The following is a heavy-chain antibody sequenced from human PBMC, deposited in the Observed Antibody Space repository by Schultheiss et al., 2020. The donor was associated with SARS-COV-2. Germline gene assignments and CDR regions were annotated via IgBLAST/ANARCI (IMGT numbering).Heavy chain of an antibody. J-gene: IGHJ4*02. V-gene: IGHV3-23*01. Sequence: GGSLRLSCAASGFTFSTYAMSWVRQAPGKGLEWVSAISGSGGSTYYADSVKGRFTISRDNSKNTLYLQMSSLRAEDTAVYYCARRGYSGYDDGPGFDYWGQGTLVTVSS. CDR3: ARRGYSGYDDGPGFDY. CDR1: GFTFSTYA. CDR2: ISGSGGST. D-gene: IGHD5-12*01.